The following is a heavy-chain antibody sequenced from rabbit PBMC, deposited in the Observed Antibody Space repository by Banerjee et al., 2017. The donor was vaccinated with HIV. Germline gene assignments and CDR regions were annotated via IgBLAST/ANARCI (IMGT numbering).Heavy chain of an antibody. CDR3: ARGGYDENYFNL. J-gene: IGHJ4*01. CDR2: IYTGSGHI. V-gene: IGHV1S45*01. D-gene: IGHD1-1*01. Sequence: QEQLKESGGGLVQPGGSLKLSCKGSGFDFSSHYMSWVRQAPGKGLEWIGCIYTGSGHIYYASWAKGRFTISKTSSTTVTLQMTSLTAADTATYFCARGGYDENYFNLWGQGTLVT. CDR1: GFDFSSHYM.